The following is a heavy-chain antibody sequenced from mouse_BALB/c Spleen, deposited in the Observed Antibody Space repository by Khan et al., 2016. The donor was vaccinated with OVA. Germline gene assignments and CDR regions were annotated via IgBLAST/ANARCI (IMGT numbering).Heavy chain of an antibody. Sequence: QVQLKESGPGLVAPSQSLSITCTVSGFSLTGYGVNWVRQPPGKGLEWLGMLWGDGSTDYNSALKSRLSISKDNSKSQVFLKMNSLQTDDTARYYCASAYFGNYRKAMDFWGQGTSVTVSS. V-gene: IGHV2-6-7*01. CDR2: LWGDGST. CDR1: GFSLTGYG. J-gene: IGHJ4*01. CDR3: ASAYFGNYRKAMDF. D-gene: IGHD2-10*01.